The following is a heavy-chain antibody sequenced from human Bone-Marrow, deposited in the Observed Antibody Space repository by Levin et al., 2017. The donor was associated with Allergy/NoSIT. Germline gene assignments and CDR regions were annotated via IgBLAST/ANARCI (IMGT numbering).Heavy chain of an antibody. Sequence: PGGSLRLSCAASGFTFSSYEMNWVRQAPGKGLEWVSYISSSGSTIYYADSVKGRFTISRDNAKNSLYLQMNSLRAEDTAVYYCARKITTVVAATRSFDYWGQGTLVTVSS. CDR2: ISSSGSTI. CDR1: GFTFSSYE. CDR3: ARKITTVVAATRSFDY. V-gene: IGHV3-48*03. J-gene: IGHJ4*02. D-gene: IGHD2-15*01.